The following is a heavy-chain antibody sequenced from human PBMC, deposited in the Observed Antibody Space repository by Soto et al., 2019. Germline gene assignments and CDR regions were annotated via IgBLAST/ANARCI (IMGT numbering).Heavy chain of an antibody. J-gene: IGHJ4*02. V-gene: IGHV3-23*01. Sequence: GGSLRLSCAASGFTFSSYAMSWVRQAPGKGLEWVSAISGSGGSTYYADSVKGRFTISRDNSKNTLYLQMNSLRAEDTAVYYCAKGGAPTIFGVVTHGGAYYFDYWGQGTLVTVSS. CDR1: GFTFSSYA. CDR3: AKGGAPTIFGVVTHGGAYYFDY. D-gene: IGHD3-3*01. CDR2: ISGSGGST.